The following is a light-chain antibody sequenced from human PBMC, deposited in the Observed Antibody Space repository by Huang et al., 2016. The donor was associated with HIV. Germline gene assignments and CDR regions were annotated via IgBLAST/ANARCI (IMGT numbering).Light chain of an antibody. CDR2: AAS. CDR1: EGISSY. J-gene: IGKJ1*01. V-gene: IGKV1-9*01. CDR3: QQLNDYPWT. Sequence: IQLTQSPSSLSASVGDRVTITCWASEGISSYLAWYHQKSGKAPKFLIYAASTLQSGVPSRFSGSGSGTDFTLTISSLQPEDFATYYCQQLNDYPWTFGQGTKVEIK.